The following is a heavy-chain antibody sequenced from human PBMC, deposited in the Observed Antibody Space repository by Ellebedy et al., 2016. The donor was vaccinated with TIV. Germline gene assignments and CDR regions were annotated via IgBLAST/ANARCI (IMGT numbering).Heavy chain of an antibody. CDR3: ARVYDSIDY. D-gene: IGHD3-22*01. CDR1: GFTFSSYW. J-gene: IGHJ4*02. Sequence: GESLKISCAASGFTFSSYWMSWVPQAPGKGLEWVANIKQDGSEKYYLDSLKGRFTISRDNAKNSLYLQMNSLRAEDTAVYYCARVYDSIDYWGQGTLVTVSS. V-gene: IGHV3-7*01. CDR2: IKQDGSEK.